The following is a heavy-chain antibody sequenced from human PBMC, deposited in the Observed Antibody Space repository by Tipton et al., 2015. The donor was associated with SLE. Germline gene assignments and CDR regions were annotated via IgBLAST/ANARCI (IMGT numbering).Heavy chain of an antibody. D-gene: IGHD5-24*01. J-gene: IGHJ4*02. Sequence: TLSLTCTVSGVSISSYYWSWIRQPPGRGLEWIGYIYTSGSTNYNPSLKSRVTISVGTSKNQFSLKLTSVTAADTAVYYCAGKRGYKHLFDYWGQGTLVTVSS. CDR2: IYTSGST. CDR1: GVSISSYY. V-gene: IGHV4-4*08. CDR3: AGKRGYKHLFDY.